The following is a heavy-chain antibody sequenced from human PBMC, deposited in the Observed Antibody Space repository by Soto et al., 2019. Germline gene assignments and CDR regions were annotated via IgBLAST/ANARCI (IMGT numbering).Heavy chain of an antibody. CDR1: GYSFTSYW. V-gene: IGHV5-10-1*01. CDR2: IDPSDSYT. D-gene: IGHD2-15*01. J-gene: IGHJ6*02. Sequence: PGESLKISCKGSGYSFTSYWISWVRQMPGKGLEWMGRIDPSDSYTNYSPSFQGHVTISADKSISTAYLQWSSLKASDTAMYYCARPGYCSGGSCFYGMDGWGQGTTVTVSS. CDR3: ARPGYCSGGSCFYGMDG.